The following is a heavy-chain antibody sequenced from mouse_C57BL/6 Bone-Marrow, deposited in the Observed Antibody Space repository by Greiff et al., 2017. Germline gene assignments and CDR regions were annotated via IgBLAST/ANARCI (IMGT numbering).Heavy chain of an antibody. V-gene: IGHV5-4*03. D-gene: IGHD3-1*01. Sequence: EVKLVEPGGGLVKPGGSLKLSCAASGFTFSSYSMSWVRQTPEQRLEWVATISDGGSYTYYPDNVKGRFTISRDNAKNNLYLQISHLKSEDTAMYYCEGDWHHFDYWGQGTTLTVSS. J-gene: IGHJ2*01. CDR3: EGDWHHFDY. CDR2: ISDGGSYT. CDR1: GFTFSSYS.